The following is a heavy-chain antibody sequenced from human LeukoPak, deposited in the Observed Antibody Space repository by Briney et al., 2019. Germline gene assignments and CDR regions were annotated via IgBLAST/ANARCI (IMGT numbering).Heavy chain of an antibody. Sequence: ASVKVSCKGSGCXFTGCSIHWVRQAAGQGVEWMGWINPDSGGAIYSQKFQGRVTMTRDASISTAYMELSGLRSDDTAVYYCARDSGDPSKNDFDYWGQGTLVTVSS. CDR3: ARDSGDPSKNDFDY. CDR2: INPDSGGA. CDR1: GCXFTGCS. D-gene: IGHD3-10*01. V-gene: IGHV1-2*02. J-gene: IGHJ4*02.